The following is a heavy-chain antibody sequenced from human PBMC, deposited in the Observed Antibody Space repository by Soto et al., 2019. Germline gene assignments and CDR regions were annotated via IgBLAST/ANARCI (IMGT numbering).Heavy chain of an antibody. CDR1: GFTFSSYA. V-gene: IGHV3-23*01. J-gene: IGHJ2*01. CDR3: AKDYGTSDWYFDL. D-gene: IGHD1-1*01. Sequence: EVQLLESGGGLVQPGGSLRLSCAASGFTFSSYAMSWVRQAPGKGLEWVSAISGSGGITYYADSVKGRFTISRDNSKNTLFLQMNSLRAEDTALYYCAKDYGTSDWYFDLWGRGTLVTVSS. CDR2: ISGSGGIT.